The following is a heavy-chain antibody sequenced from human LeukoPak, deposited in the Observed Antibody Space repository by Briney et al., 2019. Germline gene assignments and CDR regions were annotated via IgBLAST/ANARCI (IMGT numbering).Heavy chain of an antibody. J-gene: IGHJ4*02. V-gene: IGHV3-30-3*02. CDR3: AKRPIYSRYNWNYFDY. D-gene: IGHD1-20*01. CDR2: ISYDGSNK. CDR1: GFTFSSYA. Sequence: GRSLRLSCAASGFTFSSYAMHWVRQAPGKGLEWVAVISYDGSNKYYADSVKGRFTISRDNSKNTLYLQMNSLRAEDTAVYYCAKRPIYSRYNWNYFDYWGQGTLVTVSS.